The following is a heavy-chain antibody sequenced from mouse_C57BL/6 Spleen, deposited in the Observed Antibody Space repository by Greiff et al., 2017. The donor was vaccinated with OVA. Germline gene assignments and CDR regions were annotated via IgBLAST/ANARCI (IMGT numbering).Heavy chain of an antibody. D-gene: IGHD1-1*01. CDR2: ISSGGDYI. Sequence: EVQGVESGEGLVKPGGSLKLSCAASGFTFSSYAMSWVRQTPEKRLEWVAYISSGGDYIYYADTVKGRFTISRDNARNTLYLQMSSLKSEDTAMYYCTRASHYYGSSSYAMDYWGQGTSVTVSS. J-gene: IGHJ4*01. CDR3: TRASHYYGSSSYAMDY. V-gene: IGHV5-9-1*02. CDR1: GFTFSSYA.